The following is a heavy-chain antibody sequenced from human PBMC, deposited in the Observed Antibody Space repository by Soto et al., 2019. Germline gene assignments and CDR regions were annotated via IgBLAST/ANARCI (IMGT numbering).Heavy chain of an antibody. CDR1: GYTFTSYG. Sequence: ASVKVSCKASGYTFTSYGISWVRQAPGQGLEWMGWISAYNGNTNYAQKLQGRVTMTTDTSTSTAYMGLRSLRSDDTAVYYCARANEQLVLGVIGYYFDYWGQGTLVTVSS. CDR3: ARANEQLVLGVIGYYFDY. D-gene: IGHD6-13*01. J-gene: IGHJ4*02. V-gene: IGHV1-18*01. CDR2: ISAYNGNT.